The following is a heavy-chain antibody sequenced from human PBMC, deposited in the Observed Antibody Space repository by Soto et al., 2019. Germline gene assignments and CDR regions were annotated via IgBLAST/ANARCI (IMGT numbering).Heavy chain of an antibody. CDR2: IYSGGDT. D-gene: IGHD6-13*01. V-gene: IGHV3-53*01. CDR1: GVTVSNNY. CDR3: ARDPPGIAAGGAGA. Sequence: EVQLVESGGGLILPGGSLRLSCAASGVTVSNNYMRWVRQAPGKGLEWVSLIYSGGDTHYADSVKGRFTISRDSSKNTVYLQRNSLRAEETAVYYCARDPPGIAAGGAGAWGQGTLVTVSS. J-gene: IGHJ5*02.